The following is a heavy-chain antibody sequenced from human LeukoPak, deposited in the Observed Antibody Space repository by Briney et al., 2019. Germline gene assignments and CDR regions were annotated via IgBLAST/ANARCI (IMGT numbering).Heavy chain of an antibody. CDR1: GFIFSIYA. CDR3: AKGRETPNYFDY. J-gene: IGHJ4*02. CDR2: ISYDGSNK. V-gene: IGHV3-30*18. D-gene: IGHD1-26*01. Sequence: PGGSLRLSCAASGFIFSIYAMHGVRQAPGKGLEWVAVISYDGSNKYYADSVKRRFTISRDNSKNALSVQMNSLTAEDTAVYYCAKGRETPNYFDYWGRGTLVTVSS.